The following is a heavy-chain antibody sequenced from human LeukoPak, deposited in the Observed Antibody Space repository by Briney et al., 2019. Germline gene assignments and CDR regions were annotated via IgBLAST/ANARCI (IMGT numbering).Heavy chain of an antibody. CDR2: ISGSGGST. J-gene: IGHJ4*02. CDR1: GFTFSSYA. D-gene: IGHD4-17*01. CDR3: AKQTTLTSRYSEFDY. Sequence: GGSLRLSFAASGFTFSSYAMSWVRQAPGKGLEWVSGISGSGGSTYYADSVKGRFTISRDNSKNTLYLQMNSLRAEDTAVYYCAKQTTLTSRYSEFDYWGQGTLVTVSS. V-gene: IGHV3-23*01.